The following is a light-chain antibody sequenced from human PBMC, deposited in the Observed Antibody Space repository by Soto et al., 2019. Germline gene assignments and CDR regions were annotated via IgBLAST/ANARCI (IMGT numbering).Light chain of an antibody. J-gene: IGLJ1*01. CDR3: CSYAGNYVYV. Sequence: QSVLTQPPSVSGSPGQSVTISCTGTSTDFVSYNRVSWYQQPPGTAPKLMIYEVSKRPSGVPDRFSGSKSGNTASLTISGLQAEDEADYYCCSYAGNYVYVFGGGTKVNVL. CDR1: STDFVSYNR. V-gene: IGLV2-18*02. CDR2: EVS.